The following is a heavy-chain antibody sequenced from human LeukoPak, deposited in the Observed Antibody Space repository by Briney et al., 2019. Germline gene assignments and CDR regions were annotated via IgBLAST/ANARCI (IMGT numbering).Heavy chain of an antibody. CDR1: AYSFSNYG. CDR2: ISAYNGNT. V-gene: IGHV1-18*01. J-gene: IGHJ4*02. D-gene: IGHD3-10*01. CDR3: AGDLDGSGSYYTDY. Sequence: GASVEVSCKTSAYSFSNYGFNWVRQAPGQGLEWMGWISAYNGNTKHAQKLQGRFTMSTDTSTSTAYMELRSLTSDDTAVYYCAGDLDGSGSYYTDYWGQGTLVTVSS.